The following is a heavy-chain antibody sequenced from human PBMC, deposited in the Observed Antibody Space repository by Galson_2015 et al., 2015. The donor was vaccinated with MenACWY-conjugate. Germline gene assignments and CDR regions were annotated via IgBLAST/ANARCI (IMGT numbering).Heavy chain of an antibody. D-gene: IGHD6-19*01. J-gene: IGHJ3*01. CDR3: TSAKEQWLSKTFEV. CDR2: EKRDGRGA. V-gene: IGHV3-7*01. Sequence: SLRLSCAASGFTFNTHWMGWVRQGPGAGAEWEGEEKRDGRGAYCVDSVEGRFTISRDNARNSLYLHMKNLRSEDTAVYYCTSAKEQWLSKTFEVWGQGTMFPVSS. CDR1: GFTFNTHW.